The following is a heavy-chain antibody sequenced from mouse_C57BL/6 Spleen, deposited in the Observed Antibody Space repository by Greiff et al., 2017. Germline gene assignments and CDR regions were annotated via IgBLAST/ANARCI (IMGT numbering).Heavy chain of an antibody. Sequence: EVKLEESGGGLVKPGGSLKLSCAASGFTFSDYGMHWVRQAPEKGLEWVAYISSGSSTIYYADTVKGRFTISRDNAKNTLFLQMTSLRSEDTAMYYCATGSWCAYWGQGTLVTVSA. CDR2: ISSGSSTI. CDR1: GFTFSDYG. J-gene: IGHJ3*01. V-gene: IGHV5-17*01. CDR3: ATGSWCAY. D-gene: IGHD4-1*01.